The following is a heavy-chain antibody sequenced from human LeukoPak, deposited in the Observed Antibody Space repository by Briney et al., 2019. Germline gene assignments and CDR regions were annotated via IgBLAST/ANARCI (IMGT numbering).Heavy chain of an antibody. J-gene: IGHJ4*02. Sequence: PGGSLRLSCAASGFTFSNYEMNWVRQAPGKGLEWVGVIRSKAYGGTTEYGASVKARFTISRDDSKSIAYLQMNSLKTEDTAVYYCTRCDYGGIEAIDYWGQGTLVTVSS. V-gene: IGHV3-49*04. CDR1: GFTFSNYE. CDR2: IRSKAYGGTT. CDR3: TRCDYGGIEAIDY. D-gene: IGHD4-23*01.